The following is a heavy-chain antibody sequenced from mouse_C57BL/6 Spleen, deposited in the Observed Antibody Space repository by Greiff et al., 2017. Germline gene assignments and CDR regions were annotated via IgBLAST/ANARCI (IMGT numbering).Heavy chain of an antibody. Sequence: VKLMESGAELARPGASVKLSCKASGYTFPSYGISWVKQRTGQGLEWIGVIYPRSGNTYYNEKFKGQATLTADKSSSTAYMELRSLTSEDSAVYFCARFFGNYEGWFAYWGQGTLVTVSA. CDR3: ARFFGNYEGWFAY. J-gene: IGHJ3*01. CDR1: GYTFPSYG. D-gene: IGHD2-1*01. V-gene: IGHV1-81*01. CDR2: IYPRSGNT.